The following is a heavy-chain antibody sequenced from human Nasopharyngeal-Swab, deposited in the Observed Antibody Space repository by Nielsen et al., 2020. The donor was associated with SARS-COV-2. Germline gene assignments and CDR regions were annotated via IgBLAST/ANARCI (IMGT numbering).Heavy chain of an antibody. CDR3: ARAGNSSGYYPSDY. Sequence: ASVKVSCKASGYTFTGYYMHWVRQAPGQGLEWMGWINPNSGGTNYAQKFQGRVTMTRDTSISTAYMELSRLRSDDTPVYYCARAGNSSGYYPSDYWGQGTLVTVSS. D-gene: IGHD3-22*01. CDR1: GYTFTGYY. CDR2: INPNSGGT. J-gene: IGHJ4*02. V-gene: IGHV1-2*02.